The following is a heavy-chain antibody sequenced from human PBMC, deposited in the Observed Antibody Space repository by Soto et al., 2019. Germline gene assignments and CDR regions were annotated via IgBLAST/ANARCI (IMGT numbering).Heavy chain of an antibody. CDR1: GFTFSNAW. CDR3: TTPYYDILTGYVPYYYYYYGMDV. V-gene: IGHV3-15*07. Sequence: EVQLVESGGGLVKPGGSLRLSCAASGFTFSNAWMNWVRQAPGKGLEWVGRIKSKTDGGTTDYDAPVKGRFTISRDDSKNTLYLQMNSLKTEDTAVYYCTTPYYDILTGYVPYYYYYYGMDVWGQGTTVTVSS. J-gene: IGHJ6*02. D-gene: IGHD3-9*01. CDR2: IKSKTDGGTT.